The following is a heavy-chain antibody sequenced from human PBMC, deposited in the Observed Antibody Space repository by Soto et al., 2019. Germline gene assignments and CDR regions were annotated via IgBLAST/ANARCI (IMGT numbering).Heavy chain of an antibody. CDR3: ERDRGGYSMATVYYYYGMDV. CDR2: ISSSSSTI. J-gene: IGHJ6*02. CDR1: GFTFSSYS. D-gene: IGHD5-18*01. Sequence: EVQLVESGGGLVQPGGSLRLSCAASGFTFSSYSMNWVRQAPGKGLEWVSYISSSSSTIYYADSVKGRFTISRDNAKNSLYLQMNSLRDEDTAVYYCERDRGGYSMATVYYYYGMDVWGQGTTVTVSS. V-gene: IGHV3-48*02.